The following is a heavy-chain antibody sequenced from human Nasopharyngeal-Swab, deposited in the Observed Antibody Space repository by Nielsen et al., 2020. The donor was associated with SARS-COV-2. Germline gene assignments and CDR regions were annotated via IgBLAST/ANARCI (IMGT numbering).Heavy chain of an antibody. J-gene: IGHJ4*02. CDR2: ISGSGGST. CDR3: AKDDPGDIVVVVAATHWDY. D-gene: IGHD2-15*01. CDR1: GFTFSSYA. Sequence: GGSLRLSCAASGFTFSSYAMSWVRQAPGKGLEWVSAISGSGGSTYYADSVKGRFTISRDNSKNTLYLQINSLRAEDTAVYYCAKDDPGDIVVVVAATHWDYWGQGTLVTVSS. V-gene: IGHV3-23*01.